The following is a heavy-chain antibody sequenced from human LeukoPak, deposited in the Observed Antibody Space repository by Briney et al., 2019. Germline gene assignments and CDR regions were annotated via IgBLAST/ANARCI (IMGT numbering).Heavy chain of an antibody. CDR2: IYYSGGT. V-gene: IGHV4-59*01. Sequence: SETLSLTCAVYGGSFSGYYWSWIRQPPGQVLEWIGYIYYSGGTNYNPSLKSRVTISVDTSNKQFSLKLTSVTAADTAVYYCARIMDTAWGMDVWGQGTTVTVSS. D-gene: IGHD2-8*01. J-gene: IGHJ6*02. CDR3: ARIMDTAWGMDV. CDR1: GGSFSGYY.